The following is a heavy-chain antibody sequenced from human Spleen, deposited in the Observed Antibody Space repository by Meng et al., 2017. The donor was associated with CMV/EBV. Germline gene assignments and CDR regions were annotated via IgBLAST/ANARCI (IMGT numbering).Heavy chain of an antibody. CDR2: ISRNGGAT. CDR3: ARDHSMYYDFWSSYPDY. J-gene: IGHJ4*02. V-gene: IGHV3-64*04. CDR1: GFTFSSFD. Sequence: GGSLRLSCAASGFTFSSFDMHWVRQAPGKGLEYVSVISRNGGATYYADTVKGRFTISRDNAKNSLYLQMNNLRAEDTAVYYCARDHSMYYDFWSSYPDYWGQGTLVTVS. D-gene: IGHD3-3*01.